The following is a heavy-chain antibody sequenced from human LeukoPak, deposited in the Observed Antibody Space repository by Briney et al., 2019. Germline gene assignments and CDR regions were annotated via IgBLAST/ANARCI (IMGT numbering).Heavy chain of an antibody. CDR2: LYYSGST. Sequence: PSETLSLTCTVSGGSITSSYYWGWIRQPPGKGLEWIGSLYYSGSTYYNPSLKSRVTISVDTSKNQFSLRLSSVTAADTAVYYCERHDKNSGSYYYYYHMDVWGKGTTVTVSS. V-gene: IGHV4-39*01. J-gene: IGHJ6*03. CDR1: GGSITSSYY. CDR3: ERHDKNSGSYYYYYHMDV. D-gene: IGHD6-19*01.